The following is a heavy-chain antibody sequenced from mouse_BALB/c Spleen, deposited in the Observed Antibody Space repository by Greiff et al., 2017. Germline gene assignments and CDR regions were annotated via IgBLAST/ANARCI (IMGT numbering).Heavy chain of an antibody. CDR2: INPSTGYT. Sequence: QVQLQQSGAELAKPGASVKMSCKASGYTFTSYWMHWVKQRPGQGLEWIGYINPSTGYTEYNQKFKDKATLTADTSSNTAYMQLSSLTSEDSAVYYCARAVRRNWESAMDYWGQGTSVTVSS. V-gene: IGHV1-7*01. D-gene: IGHD2-14*01. J-gene: IGHJ4*01. CDR1: GYTFTSYW. CDR3: ARAVRRNWESAMDY.